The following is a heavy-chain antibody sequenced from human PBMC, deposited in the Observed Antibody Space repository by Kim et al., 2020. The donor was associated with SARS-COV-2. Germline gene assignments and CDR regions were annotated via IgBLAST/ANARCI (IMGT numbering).Heavy chain of an antibody. Sequence: GTKSYADSVKGRITLAKDTAKNTLFLQINRLRAEETAVYYCATTFCSGLDVWGQGTTVTVSS. V-gene: IGHV3-74*01. J-gene: IGHJ6*02. CDR2: GTK. D-gene: IGHD3-10*02. CDR3: ATTFCSGLDV.